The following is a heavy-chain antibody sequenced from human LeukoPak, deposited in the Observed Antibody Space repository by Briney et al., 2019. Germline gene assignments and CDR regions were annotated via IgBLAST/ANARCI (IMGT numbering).Heavy chain of an antibody. CDR1: GYTFTGYH. CDR3: ARSQDYGDYGIDY. CDR2: INAGNGNT. V-gene: IGHV1-3*01. D-gene: IGHD4-17*01. J-gene: IGHJ4*02. Sequence: ASVKVSCKASGYTFTGYHMHWVRQAPGQRLEWMGWINAGNGNTKYSQKFQGRVTITRDTSASTAYMELSSLRSEDTAVYYCARSQDYGDYGIDYWGQGTLVTVSS.